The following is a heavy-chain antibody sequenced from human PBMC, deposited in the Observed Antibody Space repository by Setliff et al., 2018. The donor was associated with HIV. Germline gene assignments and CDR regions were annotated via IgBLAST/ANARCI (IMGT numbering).Heavy chain of an antibody. Sequence: TCTVSGDSITSTNYYWGWIRQPPGKGLEWIGSISYSGSTSYSPSLKSRVTISVDTSKNHFSLKLSSVTAADTAVYYCARRSVTTVTPYDSWAEYSGPWFDPRGQGTPVTVSS. J-gene: IGHJ5*02. CDR1: GDSITSTNYY. V-gene: IGHV4-39*07. CDR2: ISYSGST. D-gene: IGHD4-17*01. CDR3: ARRSVTTVTPYDSWAEYSGPWFDP.